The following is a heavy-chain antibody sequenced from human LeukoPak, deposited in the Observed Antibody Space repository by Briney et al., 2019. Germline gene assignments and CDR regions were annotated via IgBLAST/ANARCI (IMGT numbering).Heavy chain of an antibody. D-gene: IGHD2-15*01. CDR1: GYTFTGYY. CDR3: ARDQGLICSGGSCRYGPRSLYYFDY. Sequence: ASVKVSCKASGYTFTGYYMHWVRQAPGQGLDSMGRINPNSGGTNYAQKFQGRVTMTRDTSISTAYMDLSSLRSEDTAVYYCARDQGLICSGGSCRYGPRSLYYFDYWGQGTLVTVSS. V-gene: IGHV1-2*06. J-gene: IGHJ4*02. CDR2: INPNSGGT.